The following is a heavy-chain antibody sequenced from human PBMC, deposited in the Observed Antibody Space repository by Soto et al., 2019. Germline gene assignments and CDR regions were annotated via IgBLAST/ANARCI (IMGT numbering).Heavy chain of an antibody. CDR3: ARETGLRSSGWSYYFDF. CDR2: ISGSGGTI. V-gene: IGHV3-48*02. CDR1: GFTLSSYS. Sequence: EVQLVESGGGMVQPGGSLRVSCAASGFTLSSYSMHWVRQAPGKGLAWVSYISGSGGTIYYADSVKGRFTISRDNAKNSLSVQMNSLRDEDTAVYFCARETGLRSSGWSYYFDFWRQGTRVPVSS. D-gene: IGHD6-19*01. J-gene: IGHJ4*02.